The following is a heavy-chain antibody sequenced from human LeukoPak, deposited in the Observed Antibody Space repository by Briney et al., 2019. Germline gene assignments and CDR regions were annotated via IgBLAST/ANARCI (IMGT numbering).Heavy chain of an antibody. V-gene: IGHV6-1*01. Sequence: SQTLSLTCAISGDSVSSNSAAWNWIRQSPSRGLEWLGRTYYRSKWYNDYAVSVKSRITINPDTSKNQFSLTLTSVTAADTSVYYCARRRGDGDYRPESWGQGTLVTVSS. D-gene: IGHD4-17*01. CDR1: GDSVSSNSAA. CDR3: ARRRGDGDYRPES. J-gene: IGHJ5*02. CDR2: TYYRSKWYN.